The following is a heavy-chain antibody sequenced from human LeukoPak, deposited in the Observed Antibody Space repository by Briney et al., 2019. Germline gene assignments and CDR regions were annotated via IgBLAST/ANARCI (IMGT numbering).Heavy chain of an antibody. J-gene: IGHJ6*03. D-gene: IGHD6-13*01. CDR1: GYTFTSYD. Sequence: ASVKVSCKASGYTFTSYDINWVRQATGQGLEWMGWMNPNSGNTGYAQKFQGRVTMTRNTSISTAYMELSSLRSEDTAVYYCARGLSSSWYHPHYYYYMDVWGKGTTVTVSS. CDR3: ARGLSSSWYHPHYYYYMDV. V-gene: IGHV1-8*01. CDR2: MNPNSGNT.